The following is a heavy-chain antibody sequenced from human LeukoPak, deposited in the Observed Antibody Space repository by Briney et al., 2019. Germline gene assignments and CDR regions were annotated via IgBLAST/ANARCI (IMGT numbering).Heavy chain of an antibody. V-gene: IGHV3-33*06. CDR2: IWYDGSDK. J-gene: IGHJ6*02. D-gene: IGHD6-13*01. Sequence: QPGRSLRLSCAASGFTFTNYARQWVRQAPGTGLEWVAIIWYDGSDKYYTYFVKGRFTVSRDNSKNRLYLQMNSLRAEDTAVYYCAKDHRGGPDYLAAAGYYYGMDVWGQGTTVTVSS. CDR3: AKDHRGGPDYLAAAGYYYGMDV. CDR1: GFTFTNYA.